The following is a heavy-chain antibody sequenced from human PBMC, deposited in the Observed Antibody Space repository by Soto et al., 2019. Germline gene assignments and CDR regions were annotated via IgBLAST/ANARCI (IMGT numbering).Heavy chain of an antibody. J-gene: IGHJ4*02. CDR3: ARGRGGRSQD. D-gene: IGHD3-10*01. CDR2: ISISGSTI. V-gene: IGHV3-11*01. Sequence: QVQLVESGGDLVKPGGSLRLSCAASGFTFTEYYMSWIRQAPGKGLEWVSYISISGSTIYYADSVKGRFTVSRDNAKNSVSLRMDSLRVEDTAVYYCARGRGGRSQDWGQGTLVTVSS. CDR1: GFTFTEYY.